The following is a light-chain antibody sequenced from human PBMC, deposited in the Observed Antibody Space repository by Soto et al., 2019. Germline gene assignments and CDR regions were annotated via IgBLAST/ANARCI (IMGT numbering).Light chain of an antibody. Sequence: EIVLTQSPGTLSFSPGERATLSCRASQSVSSTSLAWYQQKPGQAPRLLIYGASNRATGIPDRFSGSGSGTDFTLTISRLEPEDFAVYYCQQYDNSHPWTFGQGTKVEIK. J-gene: IGKJ1*01. V-gene: IGKV3-20*01. CDR2: GAS. CDR1: QSVSSTS. CDR3: QQYDNSHPWT.